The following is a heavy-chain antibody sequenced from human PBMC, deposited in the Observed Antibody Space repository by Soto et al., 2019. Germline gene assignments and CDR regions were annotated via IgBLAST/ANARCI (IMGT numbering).Heavy chain of an antibody. CDR3: AKIARDRTTGPYYYYGMNV. Sequence: PGGSLILSCAPSGFPFSSYGMHWVRQAPGKGLEWVAVISYDGSNKYYADSVKGRFTISRDNSKNTLYLQMNSLRAEDTAVYYCAKIARDRTTGPYYYYGMNVWGQGTTVTVSS. CDR2: ISYDGSNK. D-gene: IGHD3-22*01. CDR1: GFPFSSYG. J-gene: IGHJ6*02. V-gene: IGHV3-30*18.